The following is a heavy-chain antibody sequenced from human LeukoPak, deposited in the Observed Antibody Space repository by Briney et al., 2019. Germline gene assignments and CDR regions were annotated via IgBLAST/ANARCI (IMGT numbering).Heavy chain of an antibody. V-gene: IGHV1-69*13. CDR1: GGTFSSYA. CDR2: IIPIFGTA. CDR3: ARGPYDSSGYYYVSGYFDY. J-gene: IGHJ4*02. D-gene: IGHD3-22*01. Sequence: ASVKVSCKASGGTFSSYAISWVRQAPGQGLGWMGGIIPIFGTANYAQKFQGRVTITADESTSTAYMELSSLRSEDTAVYYCARGPYDSSGYYYVSGYFDYWGQGTLVTVSS.